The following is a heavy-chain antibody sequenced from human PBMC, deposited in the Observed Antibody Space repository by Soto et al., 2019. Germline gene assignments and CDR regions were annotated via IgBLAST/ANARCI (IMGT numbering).Heavy chain of an antibody. V-gene: IGHV3-74*01. CDR2: INSDASST. CDR1: GFTFSSYW. CDR3: ARPEITAAGPHDLMN. J-gene: IGHJ4*02. D-gene: IGHD6-13*01. Sequence: GGSLRLSCAASGFTFSSYWMHWVRQAPGKGLVWVSRINSDASSTSYADSVKGRFTISRDNAKSTLYLQMNSLRAEDTAVYYCARPEITAAGPHDLMNWGQGLLVTVSS.